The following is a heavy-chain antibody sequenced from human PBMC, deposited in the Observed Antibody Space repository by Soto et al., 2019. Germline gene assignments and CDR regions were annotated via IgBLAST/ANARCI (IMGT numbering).Heavy chain of an antibody. CDR2: SSATGAGT. J-gene: IGHJ4*02. Sequence: EVQLLESGGGLVQPGGSLRLSCAASGFTFSSYGMTWVRQAPGKGLEWVSFSSATGAGTYYADSVKGRFTISRDNSKNTLYLHMTNLSADDTAVYQCAKDRRAGGNYGFYSDFWGQGALVIVSS. V-gene: IGHV3-23*01. CDR3: AKDRRAGGNYGFYSDF. D-gene: IGHD1-7*01. CDR1: GFTFSSYG.